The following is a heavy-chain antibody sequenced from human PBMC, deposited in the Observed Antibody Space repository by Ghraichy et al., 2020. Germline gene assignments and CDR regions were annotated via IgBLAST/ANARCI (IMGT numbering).Heavy chain of an antibody. J-gene: IGHJ4*02. CDR1: GGSISTYY. Sequence: SETLSLTCTASGGSISTYYWSWIRQSPGKGLEWIGYIYYTGSTNYNPSLKSRVTISVDTSKNQFSLRLSSVTAADTAVYYCARARTSDYYYIIDYWGQGTLVTVSS. V-gene: IGHV4-59*01. D-gene: IGHD3-10*01. CDR2: IYYTGST. CDR3: ARARTSDYYYIIDY.